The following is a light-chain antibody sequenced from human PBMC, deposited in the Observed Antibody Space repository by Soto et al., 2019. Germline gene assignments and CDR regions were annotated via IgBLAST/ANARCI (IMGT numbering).Light chain of an antibody. CDR1: SSVVGGYFY. CDR2: EVS. J-gene: IGLJ1*01. Sequence: VLTPPASVSGAPGASVTISLTRNSSVVGGYFYVSWYQQHPGKAPKLMIYEVSNRPAGVSNRFSGSKSGNTASLTISGLQAEDEADYYCGSYTSTYVFGIGTKVTVL. CDR3: GSYTSTYV. V-gene: IGLV2-14*01.